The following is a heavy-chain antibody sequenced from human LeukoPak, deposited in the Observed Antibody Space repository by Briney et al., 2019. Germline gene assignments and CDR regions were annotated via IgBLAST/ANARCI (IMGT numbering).Heavy chain of an antibody. V-gene: IGHV3-33*01. D-gene: IGHD6-13*01. CDR1: GFTFSSYG. CDR3: ARDAVLAVGRGAPLDY. J-gene: IGHJ4*02. Sequence: PGRSLRLSCAASGFTFSSYGMHWVGQAPGKGLEWVAVIWYDGSNKYYADSVKGRFAISRDNSKNTLHLQMNSLRAEDTAVYYCARDAVLAVGRGAPLDYWGQGTLVTVSS. CDR2: IWYDGSNK.